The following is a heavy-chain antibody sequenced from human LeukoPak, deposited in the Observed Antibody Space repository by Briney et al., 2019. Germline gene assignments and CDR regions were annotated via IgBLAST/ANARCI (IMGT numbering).Heavy chain of an antibody. D-gene: IGHD6-19*01. V-gene: IGHV3-53*01. CDR3: ARGYSSGKGNAFDI. CDR2: IYSGGGT. CDR1: GFTFSDYY. Sequence: GGSLRLSCAASGFTFSDYYMSWIRQAPGKGLEWVSVIYSGGGTYYADSVKGRFTISSANSKNTLYLQMNSLRAEDTAVYYCARGYSSGKGNAFDIWGQGTMVTVSS. J-gene: IGHJ3*02.